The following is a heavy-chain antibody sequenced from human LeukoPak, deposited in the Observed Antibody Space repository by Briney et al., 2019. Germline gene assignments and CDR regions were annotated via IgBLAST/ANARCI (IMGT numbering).Heavy chain of an antibody. CDR3: ARDSYEVGATFDY. Sequence: GGSLRLSCAASGFTFTRYWMHWVRQVPGKGLVWVSRINIDGTTTNYADSVKGRFTVSRDNAKNTLFLQLSSLRVEDTAVYYCARDSYEVGATFDYWGQGTLVTVSS. CDR1: GFTFTRYW. D-gene: IGHD1-26*01. J-gene: IGHJ4*02. CDR2: INIDGTTT. V-gene: IGHV3-74*01.